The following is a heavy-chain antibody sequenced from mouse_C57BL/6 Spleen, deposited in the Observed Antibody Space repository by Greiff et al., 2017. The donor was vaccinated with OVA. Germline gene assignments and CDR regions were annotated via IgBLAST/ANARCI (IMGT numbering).Heavy chain of an antibody. V-gene: IGHV1-66*01. D-gene: IGHD2-4*01. CDR3: ARPPYDYGGGFAY. CDR1: GYSFTSYY. J-gene: IGHJ3*01. Sequence: VQLQQSGPELVKPGASVKISCKASGYSFTSYYIHWVKQRPGQGLEWIGWIYPGSGTTKYNEKFKGKATLTADTSSSTAYMQLSSLTSEDSAVYYCARPPYDYGGGFAYWGQGTLVTVSA. CDR2: IYPGSGTT.